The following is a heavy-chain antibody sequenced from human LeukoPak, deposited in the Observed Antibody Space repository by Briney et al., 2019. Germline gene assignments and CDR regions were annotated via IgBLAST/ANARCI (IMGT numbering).Heavy chain of an antibody. V-gene: IGHV3-30*03. J-gene: IGHJ4*02. Sequence: LSLTCTVSGGSISSSSYYWGWVRQAPGKGLEWVAVISYDGSNKYYADSVKGRFTISRDNSKNTLYLQMNSLRVEDTAVYYCARGLSLDYWGQGTLVTVSS. CDR3: ARGLSLDY. CDR1: GGSISSSSYY. D-gene: IGHD4/OR15-4a*01. CDR2: ISYDGSNK.